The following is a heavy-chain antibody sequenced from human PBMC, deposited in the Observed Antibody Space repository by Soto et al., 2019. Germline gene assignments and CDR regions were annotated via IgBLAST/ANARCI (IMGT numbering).Heavy chain of an antibody. CDR1: GGSIISYY. V-gene: IGHV4-59*01. CDR3: ARGALGPGFDP. Sequence: SETLSLTCTVSGGSIISYYCSCVRQPPGKGLEWIGYIYYSGSTNYNPSLKSRVTISVDTSKNQFSLKLSSVTAADTAVYYCARGALGPGFDPWGQGALVTVSS. CDR2: IYYSGST. D-gene: IGHD3-16*01. J-gene: IGHJ5*02.